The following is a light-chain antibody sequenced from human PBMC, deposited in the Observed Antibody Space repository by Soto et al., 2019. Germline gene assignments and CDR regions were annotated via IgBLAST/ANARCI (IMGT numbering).Light chain of an antibody. V-gene: IGKV1-8*01. J-gene: IGKJ5*01. Sequence: AIRLTQSPSSFSSSTGDRVTLTCRASQGISSYLAWYQQKPGKAPKLLIYAASTLQSGVPSRFRGRGSGTDVTLTISCLKSEDVVSYYCQQYYSYPITFGQGTRLEIK. CDR3: QQYYSYPIT. CDR2: AAS. CDR1: QGISSY.